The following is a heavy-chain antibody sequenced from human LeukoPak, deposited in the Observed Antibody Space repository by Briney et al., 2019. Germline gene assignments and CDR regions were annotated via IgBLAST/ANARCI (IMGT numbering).Heavy chain of an antibody. J-gene: IGHJ6*03. CDR3: ARGPPYCSTTNCYYMDV. CDR1: GGSISSYY. V-gene: IGHV4-4*07. D-gene: IGHD2-2*01. CDR2: IWTSGST. Sequence: SETLSLTCTVSGGSISSYYWNLIRQPAGKGLEWIGRIWTSGSTEYNPSLKSRVSMSVDTSKNQFSLKLSSVTAADTAVYYCARGPPYCSTTNCYYMDVWGKGTTVTVSS.